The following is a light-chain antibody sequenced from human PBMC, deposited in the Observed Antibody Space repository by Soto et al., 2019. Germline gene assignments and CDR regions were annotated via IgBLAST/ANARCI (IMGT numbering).Light chain of an antibody. Sequence: QSALTQPASVSGSPGKSITISCTGSSSDVGTYDLVSWYQHHPGAAPKLMIYEATRRPSGISNRFSVSKSGNTASLTISGLQAEDEADYYCCSFAGSNSWVFGGGTKLTVL. J-gene: IGLJ3*02. V-gene: IGLV2-23*01. CDR1: SSDVGTYDL. CDR3: CSFAGSNSWV. CDR2: EAT.